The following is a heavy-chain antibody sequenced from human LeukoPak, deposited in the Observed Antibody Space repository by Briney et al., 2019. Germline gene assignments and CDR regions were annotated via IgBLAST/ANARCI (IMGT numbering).Heavy chain of an antibody. CDR3: AGNSGYYYYYYGMDV. CDR1: GGSFSGYY. J-gene: IGHJ6*02. Sequence: PSETLSLTCAVYGGSFSGYYWSWIRQPPGKGLEWIGEINHSGSTNYNPSLKSRVTISVDTSKNQFSLKLSSVTAADTAVYYCAGNSGYYYYYYGMDVWGQGTTVTVSS. D-gene: IGHD3-22*01. CDR2: INHSGST. V-gene: IGHV4-34*01.